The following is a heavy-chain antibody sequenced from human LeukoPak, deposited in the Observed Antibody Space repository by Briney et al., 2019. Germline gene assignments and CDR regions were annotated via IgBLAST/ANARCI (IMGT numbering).Heavy chain of an antibody. CDR2: IYYSGST. D-gene: IGHD3-22*01. V-gene: IGHV4-30-4*01. CDR1: GGSISSGDYY. Sequence: PSETLSLTCTVSGGSISSGDYYWSWIRQPPGKGLEWIGYIYYSGSTYYNPSLKRRVTISVDTSKNQFSLKLSSVTAADTAVYYCARAFLTYYYDSSGYYYFDYWGQGTLVTVSS. CDR3: ARAFLTYYYDSSGYYYFDY. J-gene: IGHJ4*02.